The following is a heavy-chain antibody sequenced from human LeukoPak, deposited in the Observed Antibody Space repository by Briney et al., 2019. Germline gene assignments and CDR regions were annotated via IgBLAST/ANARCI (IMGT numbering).Heavy chain of an antibody. CDR1: GYSISSGYY. CDR2: IYHSGST. CDR3: ARTYYDILTGYNYYYYMDV. Sequence: SETLSLTCTVSGYSISSGYYWGWIRQPPGKGLEWIGSIYHSGSTYYNPSLKSRVTISVDTSKNQFSLKLSSVTAADTAVYYCARTYYDILTGYNYYYYMDVWGKGTTVTVSS. J-gene: IGHJ6*03. D-gene: IGHD3-9*01. V-gene: IGHV4-38-2*02.